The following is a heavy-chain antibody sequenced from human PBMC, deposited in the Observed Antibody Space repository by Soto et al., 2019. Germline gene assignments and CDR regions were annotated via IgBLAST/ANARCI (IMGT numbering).Heavy chain of an antibody. CDR2: INSYNGYT. CDR3: AIEALRWFGELLQRTPGMDV. CDR1: GYTFTRYG. D-gene: IGHD3-10*01. Sequence: ASVKVSCKASGYTFTRYGTSWVRQAPGQGLEWMGWINSYNGYTNYAQKFQGRVTMTTDTSTSTAYMELRSLRSDDTAVYYCAIEALRWFGELLQRTPGMDVWGQGTTVTVSS. J-gene: IGHJ6*02. V-gene: IGHV1-18*01.